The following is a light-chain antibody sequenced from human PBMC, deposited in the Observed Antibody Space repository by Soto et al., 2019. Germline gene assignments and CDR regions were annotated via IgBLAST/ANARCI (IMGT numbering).Light chain of an antibody. V-gene: IGKV3-20*01. J-gene: IGKJ1*01. Sequence: EIVLTQSPGTLSLSPGERATLSCRASQSVSSSYLAWYQQKTGQAPRLLIYGASSRATGIPDRFSGSGSGKDITLTISKLEPEDFAMYYCQQYGSSPWTFGQGTKVEIK. CDR3: QQYGSSPWT. CDR1: QSVSSSY. CDR2: GAS.